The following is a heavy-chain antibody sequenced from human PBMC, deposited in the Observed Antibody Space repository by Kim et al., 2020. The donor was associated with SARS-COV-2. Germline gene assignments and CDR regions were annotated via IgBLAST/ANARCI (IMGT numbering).Heavy chain of an antibody. CDR2: IIPIFGTA. CDR1: GGTFSSYA. CDR3: ARGFGVGPDYYDSSGDTD. D-gene: IGHD3-22*01. Sequence: SVKVSCKASGGTFSSYAISWVRQAPGQGLEWMGGIIPIFGTANYAQKFQGRVTITADESTSTAYMELSSLRAEDTAVYYCARGFGVGPDYYDSSGDTDWGQGTLVTVSS. J-gene: IGHJ4*02. V-gene: IGHV1-69*13.